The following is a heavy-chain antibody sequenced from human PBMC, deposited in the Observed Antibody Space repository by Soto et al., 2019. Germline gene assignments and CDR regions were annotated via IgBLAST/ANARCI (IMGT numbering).Heavy chain of an antibody. V-gene: IGHV4-34*01. Sequence: QVQLQQWGAGLLKPSETLSLTCAVYGGSFSGYYWSWIRQPPGKGLEWIGEINHSGSTNYNPSRKSRVSISVDPSTNQFSLKLSSVTAAGTAVYYCARRTTLYCSGGSCYYRGGTYYLDYGGQGTLVTVSS. CDR1: GGSFSGYY. J-gene: IGHJ4*02. CDR2: INHSGST. CDR3: ARRTTLYCSGGSCYYRGGTYYLDY. D-gene: IGHD2-15*01.